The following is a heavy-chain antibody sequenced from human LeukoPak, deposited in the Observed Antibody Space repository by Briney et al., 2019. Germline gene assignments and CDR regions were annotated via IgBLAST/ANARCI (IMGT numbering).Heavy chain of an antibody. CDR1: GGSISSYY. D-gene: IGHD5-18*01. CDR2: IYYSGST. J-gene: IGHJ4*02. V-gene: IGHV4-59*01. CDR3: ARGLGYSYGFDY. Sequence: KTSETLSLTCTVSGGSISSYYWSWIRQPPGKGLEWIGYIYYSGSTNYNPPLKSRVTISVDTSKNQFSLKLSSVTAADTAVYYCARGLGYSYGFDYWGQGTLVTVSS.